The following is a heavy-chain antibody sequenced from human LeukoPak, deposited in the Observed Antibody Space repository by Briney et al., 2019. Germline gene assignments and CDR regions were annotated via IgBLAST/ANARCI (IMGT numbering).Heavy chain of an antibody. J-gene: IGHJ4*02. CDR1: GFTFSSYA. V-gene: IGHV3-23*01. D-gene: IGHD3-22*01. CDR2: ISGSGGST. Sequence: GGSLRLSCAASGFTFSSYAMSWVRQAPGKGLEWVSAISGSGGSTYYADSVKGRFTISRDNSKNTLYLQMNSLRAEDTAVYYCAKGGRDYTYYYDSSGYCFSDYRGQGTLVTVSS. CDR3: AKGGRDYTYYYDSSGYCFSDY.